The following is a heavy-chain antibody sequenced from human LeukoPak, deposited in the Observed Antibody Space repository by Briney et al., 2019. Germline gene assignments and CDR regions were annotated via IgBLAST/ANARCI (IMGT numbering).Heavy chain of an antibody. V-gene: IGHV3-53*01. Sequence: GGSLRLSCAASGFNVSKSYLSWVRQAPGKGLEWVAVIYSAGTTYYADSVKGRFTISREKSTNTLYLQMNSLSAEDTAVYYCARNLAPLLWFGEPREVWGKGTTVTVSS. CDR2: IYSAGTT. D-gene: IGHD3-10*01. CDR3: ARNLAPLLWFGEPREV. CDR1: GFNVSKSY. J-gene: IGHJ6*04.